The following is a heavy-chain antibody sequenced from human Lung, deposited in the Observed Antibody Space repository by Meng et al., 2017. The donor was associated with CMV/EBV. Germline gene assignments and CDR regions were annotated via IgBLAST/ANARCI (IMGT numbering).Heavy chain of an antibody. CDR3: LRRSGGSV. CDR2: IPHRGSS. J-gene: IGHJ1*01. D-gene: IGHD3-10*01. V-gene: IGHV4-4*02. Sequence: QVQLGGSGQALVNPSATLSLTCAVSGDSITNHNWWAWGRQPPGKGLEWIGEIPHRGSSAYNPSLKSRVSMSIDKSKNQFSLKLTSVTAADTAVYHCLRRSGGSVWGQGTLVTVSS. CDR1: GDSITNHNW.